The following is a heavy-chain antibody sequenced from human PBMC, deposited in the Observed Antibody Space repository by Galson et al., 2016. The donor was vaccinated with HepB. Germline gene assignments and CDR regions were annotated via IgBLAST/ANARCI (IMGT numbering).Heavy chain of an antibody. CDR2: TYYRSKWYN. D-gene: IGHD1-26*01. CDR1: GDSVSNNSAA. V-gene: IGHV6-1*01. CDR3: ASHVGVGVRHFGY. Sequence: CAISGDSVSNNSAAWNWIRQSPSRGLEWLGRTYYRSKWYNDYAVSVKSRITIKPDTSKNQFSLQLNSVTPEDTAVYFCASHVGVGVRHFGYGGQGTEVTGSS. J-gene: IGHJ4*02.